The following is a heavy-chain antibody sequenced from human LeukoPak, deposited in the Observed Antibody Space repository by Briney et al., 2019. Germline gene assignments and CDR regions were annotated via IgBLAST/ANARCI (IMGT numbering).Heavy chain of an antibody. J-gene: IGHJ4*02. D-gene: IGHD6-19*01. CDR3: AREGWLAPGYFDY. CDR1: GFTFSSYS. Sequence: GGSLRLSCAASGFTFSSYSMNWVRQAPGKGLEWVSSISSSSSYIYYADSVKGRFTISRDNAKNSLYLQMNSLRAEDTAVYYCAREGWLAPGYFDYWGQGTLVTVSS. V-gene: IGHV3-21*04. CDR2: ISSSSSYI.